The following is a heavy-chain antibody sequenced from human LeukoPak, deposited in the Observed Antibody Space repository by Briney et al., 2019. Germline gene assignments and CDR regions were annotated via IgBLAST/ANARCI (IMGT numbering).Heavy chain of an antibody. CDR3: ARGGPSITIFGVVTAFDY. V-gene: IGHV1-69*13. Sequence: ASVKVSCKASGGTFSSYAISWVRQAPGQGLEWMGGIITIFGTANYAQKFQGRVTITADESTSTAYMELSSLRSEDTAVYYCARGGPSITIFGVVTAFDYWGQGTLVTVSS. CDR2: IITIFGTA. J-gene: IGHJ4*02. CDR1: GGTFSSYA. D-gene: IGHD3-3*01.